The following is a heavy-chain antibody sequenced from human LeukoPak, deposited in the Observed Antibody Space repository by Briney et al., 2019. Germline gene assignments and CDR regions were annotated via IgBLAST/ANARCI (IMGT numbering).Heavy chain of an antibody. V-gene: IGHV3-23*01. CDR2: ISGSGGST. Sequence: GGSLRLSCAASGFTLSYYWMHWVRQGPGKGLEWVSAISGSGGSTYYADSVKGRFTISRDNSKNTLYLQMNSLRAEDTAVYYCAKGQSTGYWGQGTLVTVSS. CDR3: AKGQSTGY. J-gene: IGHJ4*02. CDR1: GFTLSYYW.